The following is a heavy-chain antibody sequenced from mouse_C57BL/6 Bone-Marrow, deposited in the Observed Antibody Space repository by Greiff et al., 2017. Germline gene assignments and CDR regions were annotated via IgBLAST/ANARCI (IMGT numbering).Heavy chain of an antibody. J-gene: IGHJ3*01. D-gene: IGHD1-1*01. CDR3: AGYYGGNPIAY. CDR1: GYTFTGYW. CDR2: ILPGSGST. V-gene: IGHV1-9*01. Sequence: VQLQQSGAELMKPGASVKMSCKATGYTFTGYWIEWVKQRPGHGLEWIGEILPGSGSTNYNEKFKGKATLTADTSSNTAYRQLSSLTPEYSAIYDWAGYYGGNPIAYWGQGTLVTVSA.